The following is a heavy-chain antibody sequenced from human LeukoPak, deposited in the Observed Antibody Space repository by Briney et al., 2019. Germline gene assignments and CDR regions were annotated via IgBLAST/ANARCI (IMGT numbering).Heavy chain of an antibody. CDR1: GFIFSNAW. CDR3: TTDGDPHIVVVTAPDNYSDY. V-gene: IGHV3-15*07. CDR2: IKSKTDGGTT. Sequence: GGSLRLSCAASGFIFSNAWMNWVRQAPGKGLEWVGRIKSKTDGGTTDYAAPVKGRFTISRDDSKNTLYLQMNSLKTEDTAVYYCTTDGDPHIVVVTAPDNYSDYWGQGTLVTVSS. D-gene: IGHD2-21*02. J-gene: IGHJ4*02.